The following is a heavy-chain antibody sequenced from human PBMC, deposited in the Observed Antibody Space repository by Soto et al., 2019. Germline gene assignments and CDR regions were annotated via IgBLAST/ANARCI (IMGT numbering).Heavy chain of an antibody. J-gene: IGHJ4*02. CDR3: ARHVGVSGTRGFDF. D-gene: IGHD6-19*01. Sequence: QVQLQESGPGLVEPSGTLSLTCAVCGASRNSNWWSWVRQPPGKGLEWIGEIYNTGRTNYNPSLQSRVAISLDRFNNQFSLSLSSVTAADTAIYYCARHVGVSGTRGFDFWGQGILLPVSS. V-gene: IGHV4-4*02. CDR2: IYNTGRT. CDR1: GASRNSNW.